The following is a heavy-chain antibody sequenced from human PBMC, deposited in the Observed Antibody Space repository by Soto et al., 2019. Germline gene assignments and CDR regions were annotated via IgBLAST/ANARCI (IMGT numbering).Heavy chain of an antibody. CDR1: GYIFTSYG. Sequence: ASVQVCCKASGYIFTSYGISCVRQAPGQELEWWGWISAYNGTTKYAQNLQSRDILSTDTSTNGAYMELRSLQSEDEAAYYCGRDFGSDLSAPGAVFDYWGHGALVTVSS. J-gene: IGHJ4*01. CDR3: GRDFGSDLSAPGAVFDY. CDR2: ISAYNGTT. D-gene: IGHD3-3*01. V-gene: IGHV1-18*01.